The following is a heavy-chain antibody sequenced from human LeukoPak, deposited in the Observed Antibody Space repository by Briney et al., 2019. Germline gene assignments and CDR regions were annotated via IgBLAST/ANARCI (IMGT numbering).Heavy chain of an antibody. Sequence: GGSLRLSCAASGFTFSSYGMHWVRQAPGKGLEWVSGISWNSGSIGYADSVKGRFTISRDNAKNSLYLQMNSLRAEDTALYYCAKAGPAAAGFYFDYWGQGTLVTVSS. CDR2: ISWNSGSI. J-gene: IGHJ4*02. D-gene: IGHD6-13*01. V-gene: IGHV3-9*01. CDR3: AKAGPAAAGFYFDY. CDR1: GFTFSSYG.